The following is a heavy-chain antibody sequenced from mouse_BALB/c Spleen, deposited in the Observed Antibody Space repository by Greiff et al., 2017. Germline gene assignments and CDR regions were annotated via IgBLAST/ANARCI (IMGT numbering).Heavy chain of an antibody. CDR1: GYTFTSYV. D-gene: IGHD3-1*01. CDR3: ARGGGLGLRAMDY. CDR2: INPYNDGT. V-gene: IGHV1-14*01. Sequence: VQLKESGPELVKPGASVKMSCKASGYTFTSYVMHWVKQKPGQGLEWMGYINPYNDGTKYNEKFKGKATLTSDKSSSTAYMELSSLTSEDSAVYYCARGGGLGLRAMDYWGQGTSVTVSS. J-gene: IGHJ4*01.